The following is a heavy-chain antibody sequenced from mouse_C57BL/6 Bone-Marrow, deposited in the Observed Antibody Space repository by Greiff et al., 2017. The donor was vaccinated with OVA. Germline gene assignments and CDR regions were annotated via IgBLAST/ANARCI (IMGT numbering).Heavy chain of an antibody. D-gene: IGHD3-2*02. J-gene: IGHJ3*01. CDR1: GFTFSDYG. Sequence: EVKLMESGGGLVKPGGSLKLSCAASGFTFSDYGMHWVRQAPEKGLEWVAYISSGSSTIYYADTVMGRFTISRDNAKNTLFLQMTSLRSEDTAMYYCAREAFAYWGQGTLVTVSA. V-gene: IGHV5-17*01. CDR3: AREAFAY. CDR2: ISSGSSTI.